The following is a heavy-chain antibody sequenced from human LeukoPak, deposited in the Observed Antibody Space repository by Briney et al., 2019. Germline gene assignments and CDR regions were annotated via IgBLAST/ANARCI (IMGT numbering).Heavy chain of an antibody. Sequence: GGSLRLSCAASGFTFSSYAMHWVRQAPGKRLEWVAVISYDGSNKYYADSVKGRFTISRDNSKNTLYLQMNSLRAEDTAVYYCAKDRTYYYGSGSYSAYYYYYYMDVWGKGTTVTISS. D-gene: IGHD3-10*01. CDR3: AKDRTYYYGSGSYSAYYYYYYMDV. CDR2: ISYDGSNK. J-gene: IGHJ6*03. V-gene: IGHV3-30*04. CDR1: GFTFSSYA.